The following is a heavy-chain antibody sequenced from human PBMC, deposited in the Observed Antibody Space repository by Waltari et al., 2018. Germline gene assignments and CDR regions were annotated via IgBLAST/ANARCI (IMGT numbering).Heavy chain of an antibody. CDR2: IYYSGRT. CDR1: GGSISSGGYY. D-gene: IGHD4-17*01. Sequence: QVQLQESGPGLVKPSQTLSLTCTVSGGSISSGGYYWSWIRQHPGKGLEWIGYIYYSGRTYYNPALKSRVTISVDTSKTLFSLKLSSVTAADTAVYYCARDLGDYVFDYWGQGTLVTVSS. J-gene: IGHJ4*02. CDR3: ARDLGDYVFDY. V-gene: IGHV4-31*03.